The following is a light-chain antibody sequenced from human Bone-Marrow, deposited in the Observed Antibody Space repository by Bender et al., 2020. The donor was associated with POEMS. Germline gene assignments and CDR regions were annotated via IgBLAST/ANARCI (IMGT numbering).Light chain of an antibody. V-gene: IGLV2-14*03. CDR3: SSYTRSETKV. CDR2: DVT. J-gene: IGLJ3*02. Sequence: QSALTQPASVSGSPGQSITISCTGSSSDVGDYNYVSWYQQHPGKAPKLMIYDVTNRPSGVSNRFSGSKSGNTASLTISGLQAEDESDYYCSSYTRSETKVFGGGTKLTVL. CDR1: SSDVGDYNY.